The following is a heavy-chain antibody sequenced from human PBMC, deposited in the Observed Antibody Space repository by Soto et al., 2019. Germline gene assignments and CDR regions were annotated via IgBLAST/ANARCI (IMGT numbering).Heavy chain of an antibody. CDR3: ARCSFWRGYLGVDY. D-gene: IGHD3-3*01. J-gene: IGHJ4*02. CDR1: GGSFSGYY. CDR2: INHSGST. V-gene: IGHV4-34*01. Sequence: QVQLQQWGAGLLKPSETLSLTCAVYGGSFSGYYCSWIRQPPGKGLEWIGEINHSGSTNYNPSLKCRFTISVDTSKTQCSLTLTSVTAADTAVYYCARCSFWRGYLGVDYWGKGNLVTVS.